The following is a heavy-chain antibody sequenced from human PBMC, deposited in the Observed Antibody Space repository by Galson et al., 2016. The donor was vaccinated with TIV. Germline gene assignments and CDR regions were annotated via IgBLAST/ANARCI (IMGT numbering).Heavy chain of an antibody. V-gene: IGHV4-59*01. J-gene: IGHJ3*02. CDR3: ARVSVGAFDI. CDR2: IFYTGNT. CDR1: GGSISHYY. Sequence: ETLSLTCTVSGGSISHYYWTWIRQTPGKGLEWIGYIFYTGNTDYNPSLKSRVAISVDTSKNQFSLKLSPVTAADTAVYYCARVSVGAFDIWGQGTMVTVSS.